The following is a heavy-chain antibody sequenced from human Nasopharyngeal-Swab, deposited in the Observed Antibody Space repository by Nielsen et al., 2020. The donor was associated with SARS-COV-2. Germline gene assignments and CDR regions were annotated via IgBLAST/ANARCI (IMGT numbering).Heavy chain of an antibody. D-gene: IGHD5/OR15-5a*01. CDR3: ASTQAQDYYYGMDV. V-gene: IGHV5-10-1*01. Sequence: RGNCLEWMGRIDPSDSYTNYSPSFQGHVTISADKSISTAYLQWSSLKASDTAMYYCASTQAQDYYYGMDVWGQGTTVTVSS. CDR2: IDPSDSYT. J-gene: IGHJ6*02.